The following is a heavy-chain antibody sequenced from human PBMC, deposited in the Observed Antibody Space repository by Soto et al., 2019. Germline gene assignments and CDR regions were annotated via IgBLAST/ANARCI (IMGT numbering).Heavy chain of an antibody. Sequence: QVQLVQSGAEVKKPGASVKVSCKASGYTFTSYGISWGRQAPGQGLEWMGWISAYNGNTNYAQKLQGRVTMTTDTSTSKAYMELRSLSSDDTAVYYCARDRPITLFRGVMVYYGMDVWGQVTTVTVS. V-gene: IGHV1-18*01. CDR1: GYTFTSYG. CDR3: ARDRPITLFRGVMVYYGMDV. D-gene: IGHD3-10*01. CDR2: ISAYNGNT. J-gene: IGHJ6*02.